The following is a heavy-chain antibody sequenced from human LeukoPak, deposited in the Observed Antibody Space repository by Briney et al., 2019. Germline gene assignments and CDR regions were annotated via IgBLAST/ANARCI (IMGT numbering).Heavy chain of an antibody. CDR1: GFTFGRHA. D-gene: IGHD3-10*01. Sequence: GGSLRLSCAASGFTFGRHAMNWVRQAPGQGLEWVSAIRFSGESTYYADSVKGRFTISRDNSKNTLYLQMDSLRAEYTAVYYCAKDVGTSGNYSPSDYWGQGTLVTVSS. V-gene: IGHV3-23*01. J-gene: IGHJ4*02. CDR2: IRFSGEST. CDR3: AKDVGTSGNYSPSDY.